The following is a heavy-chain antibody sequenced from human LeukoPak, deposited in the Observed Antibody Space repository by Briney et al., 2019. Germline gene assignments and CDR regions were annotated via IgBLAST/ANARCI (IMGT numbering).Heavy chain of an antibody. V-gene: IGHV4-59*12. J-gene: IGHJ3*02. CDR1: GGSISSYY. D-gene: IGHD1-26*01. CDR2: ISSTGST. CDR3: ARLGLTRDAFDI. Sequence: SETLSLTCTVSGGSISSYYWSWIRQPAGKGLEWIGYISSTGSTYYNPSLKSRLSISSDTSKNQFSLNLSSVTAADTAVFYCARLGLTRDAFDIWGHGTMVTVSS.